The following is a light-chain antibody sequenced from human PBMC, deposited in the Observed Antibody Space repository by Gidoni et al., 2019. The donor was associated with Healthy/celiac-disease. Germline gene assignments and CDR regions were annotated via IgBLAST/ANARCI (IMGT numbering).Light chain of an antibody. J-gene: IGKJ4*01. CDR1: QGISSY. Sequence: ASRMTQSPSSLSASTGDRVTITCRASQGISSYLAWYQQKPGKAPKLLIYAASTLQSGVPSRFSGSGSGTDFTLTISCLQSEDFATYYCQQYYSYPHTFGGGTKVEIK. CDR2: AAS. CDR3: QQYYSYPHT. V-gene: IGKV1-8*01.